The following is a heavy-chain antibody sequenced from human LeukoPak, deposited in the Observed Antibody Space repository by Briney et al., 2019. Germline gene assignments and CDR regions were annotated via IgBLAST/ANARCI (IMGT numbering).Heavy chain of an antibody. CDR3: VGIVGATRLIDY. Sequence: GASGKVSCKASGYTFTSYGISWVRQAPGQGLEWMGWISAYNGNTNYAQKLQGRVTMTTDTSTSTAYMELRSLRSDDQAVYYYVGIVGATRLIDYWGQGTLVTVPS. CDR1: GYTFTSYG. CDR2: ISAYNGNT. J-gene: IGHJ4*02. V-gene: IGHV1-18*01. D-gene: IGHD1-26*01.